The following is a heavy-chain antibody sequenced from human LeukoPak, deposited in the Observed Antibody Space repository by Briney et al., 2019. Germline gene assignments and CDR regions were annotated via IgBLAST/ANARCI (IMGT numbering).Heavy chain of an antibody. V-gene: IGHV1-18*01. Sequence: GASVKVSCKASGYTFTSYGISWVRQAPGQGLEWMGWISAYNGNTNYAQKLQGRVTMTTDTSTSTAYMELRSLRSDDTAVYYCARAPYSGGWYGYYYYYMDVWGKGTTVTVSS. CDR2: ISAYNGNT. CDR1: GYTFTSYG. J-gene: IGHJ6*03. CDR3: ARAPYSGGWYGYYYYYMDV. D-gene: IGHD6-19*01.